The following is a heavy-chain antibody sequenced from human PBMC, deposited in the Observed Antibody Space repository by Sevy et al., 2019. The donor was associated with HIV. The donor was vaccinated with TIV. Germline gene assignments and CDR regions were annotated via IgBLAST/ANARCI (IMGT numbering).Heavy chain of an antibody. V-gene: IGHV4-34*01. Sequence: SETLSLTCAVYGGSFSGYYWSWIRQPPGKGLEWIGEINHSGSTNYNPSLKSRVTISVDTSKNQFSLKLSFVTAADTAVYYCARGLGSGVKYYYYYYGMDVWGQGTTVTVSS. CDR3: ARGLGSGVKYYYYYYGMDV. CDR1: GGSFSGYY. CDR2: INHSGST. D-gene: IGHD3-3*01. J-gene: IGHJ6*02.